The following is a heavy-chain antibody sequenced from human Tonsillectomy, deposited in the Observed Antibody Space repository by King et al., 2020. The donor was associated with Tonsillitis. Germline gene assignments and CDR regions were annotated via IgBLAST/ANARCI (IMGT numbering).Heavy chain of an antibody. Sequence: QVQLVQSGSEVKKPGASMKVSCKASGYTFVSYGISWVRQAPGQGLEWMGGIIVYNGKTSYAQKFQGRVTMTTDTSTSTAYMELRSLKSDDTAVYYCARDTEAVGYGLDVWGQGTTVTVSS. V-gene: IGHV1-18*04. CDR3: ARDTEAVGYGLDV. CDR2: IIVYNGKT. CDR1: GYTFVSYG. J-gene: IGHJ6*02. D-gene: IGHD6-13*01.